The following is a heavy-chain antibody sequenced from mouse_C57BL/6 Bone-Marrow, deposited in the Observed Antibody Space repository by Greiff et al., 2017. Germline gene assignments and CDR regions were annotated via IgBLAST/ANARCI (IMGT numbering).Heavy chain of an antibody. J-gene: IGHJ4*01. Sequence: EVKLMESEGGLVQPGSSMKLSCTASGFTFSDYYMAWVRQVPEKGLEWVANINYDGSSTYYLDSLKSRFIISRDNAKNILYLQMSSLKSEDTATYDCARGDYYGSSCAMDYWGQGTSVTVSS. V-gene: IGHV5-16*01. CDR2: INYDGSST. CDR3: ARGDYYGSSCAMDY. D-gene: IGHD1-1*01. CDR1: GFTFSDYY.